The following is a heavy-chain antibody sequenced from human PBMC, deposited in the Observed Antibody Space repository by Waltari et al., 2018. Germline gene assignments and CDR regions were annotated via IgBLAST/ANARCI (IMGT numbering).Heavy chain of an antibody. D-gene: IGHD3-10*01. CDR3: AKDRYYYGV. CDR1: GGSFSGYS. V-gene: IGHV4-34*01. CDR2: INHSGTT. J-gene: IGHJ4*02. Sequence: QVQLQQWGAGLLKPSETLSLTCAVYGGSFSGYSWSWIRQPPGKGLEWIGEINHSGTTNSNPSLKSRVTISVDTSKNQFSLKLSSVTAADTAVYYCAKDRYYYGVWGQGTLVTVSS.